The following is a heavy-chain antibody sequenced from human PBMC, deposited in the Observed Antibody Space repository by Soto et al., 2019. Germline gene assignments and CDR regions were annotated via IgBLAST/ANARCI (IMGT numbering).Heavy chain of an antibody. CDR3: ARDPLLVTTVTTGAMDV. J-gene: IGHJ6*02. CDR2: FSSSSRYI. V-gene: IGHV3-21*01. CDR1: GFNFGTYT. Sequence: EVQVVESGGGLVKPGGSLRLACAASGFNFGTYTMNWVRQAPGKGLEWVSSFSSSSRYIYYADSVKGRFTISRDNAKNSLYLQMNSLRAEDTAVYYCARDPLLVTTVTTGAMDVWGQGTTVTVSS. D-gene: IGHD4-17*01.